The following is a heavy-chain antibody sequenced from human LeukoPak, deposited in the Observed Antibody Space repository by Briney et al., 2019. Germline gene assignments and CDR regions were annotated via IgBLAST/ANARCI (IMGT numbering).Heavy chain of an antibody. CDR2: IYDSGTT. Sequence: SETLSLTCTVSGGSVSGYYWTWIRQPPGKGLEWIGYIYDSGTTNYNPSLKSRLTMSEDTSKNQFSLKLSSVTATDTAVYYCARRRELLRSNWYFDLWGRGTLVTVSS. CDR1: GGSVSGYY. D-gene: IGHD1-26*01. V-gene: IGHV4-59*08. CDR3: ARRRELLRSNWYFDL. J-gene: IGHJ2*01.